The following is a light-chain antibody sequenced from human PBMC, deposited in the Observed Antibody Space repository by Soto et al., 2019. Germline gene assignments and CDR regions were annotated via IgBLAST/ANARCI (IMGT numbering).Light chain of an antibody. Sequence: FPQSPGTLSLSPGERPAISCRASESVSGSYIAWYQQKVGQSTRLIIYGASNRANGIPDRFSGSGSGTDFTLTLRRLEPEDFALYYCQHHDSSQTWTFGQGNKVDIK. J-gene: IGKJ1*01. CDR2: GAS. CDR3: QHHDSSQTWT. CDR1: ESVSGSY. V-gene: IGKV3-20*01.